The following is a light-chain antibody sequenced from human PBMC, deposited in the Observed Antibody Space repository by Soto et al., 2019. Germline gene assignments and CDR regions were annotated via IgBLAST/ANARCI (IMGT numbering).Light chain of an antibody. CDR1: QSVSSN. CDR2: GAS. Sequence: EIVMTQSPATLSVSPGDRATLSCRASQSVSSNLAWYQQKPGQAPRLLIYGASTRATGIPARYSGSGSGTEGTLSICSRQSEDFSFYYWQQYKNRLTRTVGQGTKVEI. CDR3: QQYKNRLTRT. V-gene: IGKV3-15*01. J-gene: IGKJ1*01.